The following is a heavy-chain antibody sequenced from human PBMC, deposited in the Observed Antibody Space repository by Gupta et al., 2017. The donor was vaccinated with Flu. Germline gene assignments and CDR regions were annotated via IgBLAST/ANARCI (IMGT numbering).Heavy chain of an antibody. CDR2: SIPIFGTA. D-gene: IGHD3-10*01. CDR1: GGTFSSYA. Sequence: QVQLVQSGAEVKKPGCSVKVSCKASGGTFSSYAICCVRPAPGHGLEWMGGSIPIFGTANYAQKFQGRVTITADESTSTAYMGLSSLRSEDTAVYYCARGLYGSGGLKWGYYYYYGMDVWGQGTTVTVSS. V-gene: IGHV1-69*01. CDR3: ARGLYGSGGLKWGYYYYYGMDV. J-gene: IGHJ6*02.